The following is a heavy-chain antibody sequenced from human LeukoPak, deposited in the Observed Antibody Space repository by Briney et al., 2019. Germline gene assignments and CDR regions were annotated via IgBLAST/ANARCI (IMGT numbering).Heavy chain of an antibody. CDR3: ARGQPDSGGHYYSWYFDY. V-gene: IGHV3-21*01. Sequence: GGSLRLSCAASGFMFGSFSMNWVRQAPGRGLEWDSSISSGSVTYYADSVKGRFTVSKDNARNSLHLQMNNLAVEDTATYFCARGQPDSGGHYYSWYFDYWGQGTPVTVSS. J-gene: IGHJ4*02. D-gene: IGHD3-22*01. CDR1: GFMFGSFS. CDR2: ISSGSVT.